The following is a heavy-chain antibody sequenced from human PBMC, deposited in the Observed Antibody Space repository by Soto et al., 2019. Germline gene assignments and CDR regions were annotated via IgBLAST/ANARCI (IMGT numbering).Heavy chain of an antibody. J-gene: IGHJ4*02. CDR1: GYTFTSCA. CDR3: ARSPGIAVADY. D-gene: IGHD6-19*01. Sequence: QVQLVQSGAEEKKPGASVKVSCKASGYTFTSCAMHWVRQAPGQRLEWMGWINAGNGNTKYSQKFQGRVTITRDTSASTAYMELSTLRSEDTAVYYWARSPGIAVADYWGQGTLVTVSS. V-gene: IGHV1-3*05. CDR2: INAGNGNT.